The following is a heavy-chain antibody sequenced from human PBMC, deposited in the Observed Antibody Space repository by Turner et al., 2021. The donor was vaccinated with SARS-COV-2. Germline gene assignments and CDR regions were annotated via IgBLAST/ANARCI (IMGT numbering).Heavy chain of an antibody. CDR1: GCSFSGSY. D-gene: IGHD2-15*01. CDR2: IHPSETT. V-gene: IGHV4-34*02. Sequence: QVQLQQWGAGLLKPSETLSLTCPVYGCSFSGSYWTWIRQPPEKGVEWIGEIHPSETTYTNPSLKGRVTMSVDTSKNKFYLKVSSVTAADTAVYYCAKGDDSRKSGLLWGQGTMVTVSS. J-gene: IGHJ4*02. CDR3: AKGDDSRKSGLL.